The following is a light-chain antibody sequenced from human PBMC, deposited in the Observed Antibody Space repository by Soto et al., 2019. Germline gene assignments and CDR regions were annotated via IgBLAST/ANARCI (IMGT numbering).Light chain of an antibody. J-gene: IGKJ4*01. CDR1: QGIGSA. Sequence: AIQLTQSPSSLSASVGDRVSITCRASQGIGSALAWYQLKPGAAPALLIYDASTLESGVPSRFSGSRSGADFTLTIRSLQAEDFATYYCQNFRSSAISFGGGTKVEIK. V-gene: IGKV1-13*02. CDR3: QNFRSSAIS. CDR2: DAS.